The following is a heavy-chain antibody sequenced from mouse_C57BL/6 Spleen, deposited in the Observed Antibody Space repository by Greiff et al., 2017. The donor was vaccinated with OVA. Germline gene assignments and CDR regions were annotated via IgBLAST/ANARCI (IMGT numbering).Heavy chain of an antibody. J-gene: IGHJ2*01. CDR3: ARRTLNLFDY. Sequence: EVKLMESGPELVKPGASVKIPCKASGYTFTDYNMDWVKQSHGKSLEWIGDINPNNGGTIYNQKFKGKATLTVDKSSSTAYMELRSLTSEDTAVYYCARRTLNLFDYWGQGTTLTVSS. CDR1: GYTFTDYN. V-gene: IGHV1-18*01. CDR2: INPNNGGT.